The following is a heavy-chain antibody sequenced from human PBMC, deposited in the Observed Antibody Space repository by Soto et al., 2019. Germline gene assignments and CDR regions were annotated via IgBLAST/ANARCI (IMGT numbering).Heavy chain of an antibody. D-gene: IGHD3-10*01. Sequence: VKVSCKASGGTFSSYAISWVRQAPGQGLEWMGGIIPIFGTANYAQKFQGRVTITADKSTSTAYMELSSLGSEDTAVYYCARPYGSGSYYNGNYYYGMDVWGQGTTVTVSS. CDR1: GGTFSSYA. J-gene: IGHJ6*02. CDR3: ARPYGSGSYYNGNYYYGMDV. CDR2: IIPIFGTA. V-gene: IGHV1-69*13.